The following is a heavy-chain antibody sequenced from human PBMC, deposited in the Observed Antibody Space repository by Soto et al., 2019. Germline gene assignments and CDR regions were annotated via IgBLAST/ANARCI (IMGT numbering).Heavy chain of an antibody. J-gene: IGHJ4*02. CDR3: ARVSTYCSGGSCRLTYYFDY. V-gene: IGHV1-69*13. D-gene: IGHD2-15*01. CDR2: IIPIFGTA. CDR1: GGTFSSYA. Sequence: ASVKVSCKASGGTFSSYAISWVRQAPGQGLEWMGGIIPIFGTANYAQKFQGRVTITADESTSTAYMELSSLRSEDTAVYYCARVSTYCSGGSCRLTYYFDYWGQGTLVTVSS.